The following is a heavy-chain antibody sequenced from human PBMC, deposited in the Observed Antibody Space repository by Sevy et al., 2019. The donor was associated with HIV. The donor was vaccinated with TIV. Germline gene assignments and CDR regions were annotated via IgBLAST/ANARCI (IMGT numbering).Heavy chain of an antibody. CDR1: GFTFSSYG. Sequence: GGSLRLSCAASGFTFSSYGMHWVRQAPGKGLEWVAVILYDGSNKYYADSVKGRFTISRDNSKNTLYLQMNSLRAEDTAVYYCASGGLYDSSGYYYVSAFDIWGQGTMVTVSS. CDR2: ILYDGSNK. V-gene: IGHV3-33*01. CDR3: ASGGLYDSSGYYYVSAFDI. J-gene: IGHJ3*02. D-gene: IGHD3-22*01.